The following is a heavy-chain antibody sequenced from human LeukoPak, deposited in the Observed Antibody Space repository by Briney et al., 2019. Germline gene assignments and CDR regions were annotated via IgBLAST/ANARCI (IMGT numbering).Heavy chain of an antibody. J-gene: IGHJ4*02. CDR3: TITTGTTLGLMDY. D-gene: IGHD1-1*01. CDR1: GGSFSGYY. CDR2: INHSGST. V-gene: IGHV4-34*01. Sequence: KPSETLSLTCAVYGGSFSGYYWRWIRQPPGKGLEWIGEINHSGSTNYNTSLKSRVAISVDTSKHQLSLKMSSVTAADTAVYYCTITTGTTLGLMDYWGQGTLVTVSS.